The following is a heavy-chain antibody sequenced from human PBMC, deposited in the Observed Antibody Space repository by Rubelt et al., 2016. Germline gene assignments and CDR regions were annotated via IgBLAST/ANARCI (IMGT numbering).Heavy chain of an antibody. J-gene: IGHJ3*02. D-gene: IGHD2-21*01. CDR1: GGSISSYY. Sequence: QVQLQESGPGLVKPSETLSLTCTVSGGSISSYYWSWIRQPPGKGLEWIGYIYYSGSTNYNPSLKSRVTISVDTSKNQFSLKLSSVTAADTAVYYCARDRGGNRWLLRPSPDAFDIWGQGTMVTVSS. CDR3: ARDRGGNRWLLRPSPDAFDI. CDR2: IYYSGST. V-gene: IGHV4-59*12.